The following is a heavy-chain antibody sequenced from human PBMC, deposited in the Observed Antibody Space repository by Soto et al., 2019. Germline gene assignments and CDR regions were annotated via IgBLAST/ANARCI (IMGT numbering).Heavy chain of an antibody. V-gene: IGHV3-30-3*01. J-gene: IGHJ4*02. CDR2: IAYDGSNK. CDR1: GFTFSSYA. Sequence: QVQLVESGGGVVQPGRSLRLSCEASGFTFSSYAMHWVRQAPGKGLEWVAVIAYDGSNKYYADSVKGRFTISRDNSKNTLYLQMNSLRAEDTAVYYCARAGYSSSWPSYFDYWGQGTLVTVSS. CDR3: ARAGYSSSWPSYFDY. D-gene: IGHD6-13*01.